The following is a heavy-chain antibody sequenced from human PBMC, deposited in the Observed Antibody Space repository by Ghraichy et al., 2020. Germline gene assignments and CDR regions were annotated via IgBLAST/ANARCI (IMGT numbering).Heavy chain of an antibody. D-gene: IGHD6-13*01. CDR3: ARLTKYSSSWFFDY. Sequence: ESLNISCTVSGGSISNYYWTWIRQPPGRGLEWIGYIYYSGSTNHNPSLKSRVTISLDTSKNQFSLKLSSVTAADTAVYYCARLTKYSSSWFFDYWGQGTLVTVSS. CDR1: GGSISNYY. CDR2: IYYSGST. J-gene: IGHJ4*02. V-gene: IGHV4-59*08.